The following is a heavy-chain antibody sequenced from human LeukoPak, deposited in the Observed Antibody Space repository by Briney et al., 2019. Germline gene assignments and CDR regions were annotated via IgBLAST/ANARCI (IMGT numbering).Heavy chain of an antibody. D-gene: IGHD3-22*01. CDR1: GFTSSNAW. Sequence: PGGSLRLSCAASGFTSSNAWMSWVRQAPGKGLEWVGRIKSKTDGGTTDYAAPVKGRFTISRDDSKNTLYLQMNSLKTEDTAVYYCTTDPYYYDSSGYYHPYYYYGMDAWGQGTTVTVSS. V-gene: IGHV3-15*01. CDR2: IKSKTDGGTT. CDR3: TTDPYYYDSSGYYHPYYYYGMDA. J-gene: IGHJ6*02.